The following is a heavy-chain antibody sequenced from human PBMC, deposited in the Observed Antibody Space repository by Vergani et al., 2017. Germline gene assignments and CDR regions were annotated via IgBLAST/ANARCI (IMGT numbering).Heavy chain of an antibody. D-gene: IGHD7-27*01. J-gene: IGHJ3*02. CDR2: IYYSGST. CDR1: GGSISSSSYY. Sequence: QLQLQESGPGLVKPSETLSLTCTLSGGSISSSSYYWGWIRQPPGKGLEWIGSIYYSGSTYYNPSLKSRVTISVDTSKNQFSLKLSSVTAADTAVYYCVGPAGDKTLLDAFDIWGQGTMVTVSS. V-gene: IGHV4-39*01. CDR3: VGPAGDKTLLDAFDI.